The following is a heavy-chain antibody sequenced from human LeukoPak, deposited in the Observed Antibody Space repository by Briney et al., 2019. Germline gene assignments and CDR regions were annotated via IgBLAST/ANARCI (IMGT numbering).Heavy chain of an antibody. Sequence: SETLSLTCTVSGGSISSYYWSWIRQPPGKGLEWIGYIYYSGSTNYNPSLKSRVTISVDTSKNQFSLKLSSVTAADTAVYYCARDRPEGVGYDNFNQEYYYGMDLWGQGTTVTVSS. V-gene: IGHV4-59*01. CDR3: ARDRPEGVGYDNFNQEYYYGMDL. CDR1: GGSISSYY. J-gene: IGHJ6*02. D-gene: IGHD5-12*01. CDR2: IYYSGST.